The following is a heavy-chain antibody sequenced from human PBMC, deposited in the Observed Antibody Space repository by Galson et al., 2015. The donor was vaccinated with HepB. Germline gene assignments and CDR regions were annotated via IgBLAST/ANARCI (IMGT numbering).Heavy chain of an antibody. J-gene: IGHJ4*02. Sequence: SLRLSCAASGFTFSDYYMSWIRQAPGKGLEWVSYISSSGSTIYYADSVKGRFSISRDNAKNSLYLQMNSLRAEDTAVYYCARDLVLRTGRIISWSDILTGRRFDYWGQGTLVTVSS. CDR3: ARDLVLRTGRIISWSDILTGRRFDY. CDR1: GFTFSDYY. D-gene: IGHD3-9*01. V-gene: IGHV3-11*01. CDR2: ISSSGSTI.